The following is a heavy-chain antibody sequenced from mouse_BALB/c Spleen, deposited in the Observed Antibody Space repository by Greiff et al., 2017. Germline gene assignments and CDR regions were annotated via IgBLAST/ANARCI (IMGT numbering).Heavy chain of an antibody. J-gene: IGHJ4*01. CDR3: ARGGYGGDYYAMDY. CDR1: GFNIKDTY. D-gene: IGHD1-2*01. V-gene: IGHV14-3*02. CDR2: IDPANGNT. Sequence: VQLQQSGAELVKPGASVKLSCTASGFNIKDTYMHWVKQRPEQGLEWIGRIDPANGNTKYDPKFQGKATLTADTSSNTAYLKLSSLTSGDTAVYSWARGGYGGDYYAMDYWGQGTSVTVSS.